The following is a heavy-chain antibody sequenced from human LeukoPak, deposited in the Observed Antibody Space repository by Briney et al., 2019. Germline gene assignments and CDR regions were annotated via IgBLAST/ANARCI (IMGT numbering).Heavy chain of an antibody. CDR1: GASISSGDYY. Sequence: SETLSLTYIVSGASISSGDYYWSWIRQPPGKGLEWIGYIYYSGSTYYNPSLKSRVTISVDTSKNQFSLKLSSVTAADTAVYYCARELRADFGSGYKSLFDYWGQGTLVTVSS. D-gene: IGHD3-22*01. CDR3: ARELRADFGSGYKSLFDY. J-gene: IGHJ4*02. V-gene: IGHV4-30-4*08. CDR2: IYYSGST.